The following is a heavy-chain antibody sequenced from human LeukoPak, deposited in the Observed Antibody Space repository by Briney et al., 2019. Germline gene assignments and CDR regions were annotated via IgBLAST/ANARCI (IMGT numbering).Heavy chain of an antibody. V-gene: IGHV3-11*01. J-gene: IGHJ3*02. CDR1: GFTFSDYY. CDR2: ISSSGSTI. Sequence: GGSLRLSCAASGFTFSDYYMSWIRQAPGKGLEWVSYISSSGSTIYYADAVKGRFTISRDNAKNSLYLQMNSLRAEDTAVYYCARAYYNDAFDIWGQGTMVTVSS. CDR3: ARAYYNDAFDI. D-gene: IGHD3-10*01.